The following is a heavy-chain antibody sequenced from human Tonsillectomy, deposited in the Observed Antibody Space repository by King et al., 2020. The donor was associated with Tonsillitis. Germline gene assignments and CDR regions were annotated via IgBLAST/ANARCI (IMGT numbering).Heavy chain of an antibody. D-gene: IGHD3-9*01. CDR1: GGSVSSGSYY. CDR3: AVVYSDILAGYSPQGSLVP. CDR2: IYYSGST. Sequence: QLQESGPGLVKPSETLSLTCTVSGGSVSSGSYYWSWIRQPPGKGLEWIGYIYYSGSTNYNPSLKSRVTISLDTSKNQFSLKLSSVTAADTAVYYGAVVYSDILAGYSPQGSLVPWGQGTLVTVSS. J-gene: IGHJ5*02. V-gene: IGHV4-61*01.